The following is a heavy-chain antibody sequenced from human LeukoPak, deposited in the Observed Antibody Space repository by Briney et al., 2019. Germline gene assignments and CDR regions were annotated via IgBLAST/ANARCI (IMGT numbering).Heavy chain of an antibody. CDR1: GGTFSSYA. Sequence: ASVKVSCKAYGGTFSSYAISWVRQAPGQGLEWMGGIIPIFGTANYAQKFQGRVTITADKSTSTAYMELSSLRSEDTAVYYCARDRTYYDFWSGYYQSWGWFDPWGQGTLVTVSS. V-gene: IGHV1-69*06. D-gene: IGHD3-3*01. CDR3: ARDRTYYDFWSGYYQSWGWFDP. J-gene: IGHJ5*02. CDR2: IIPIFGTA.